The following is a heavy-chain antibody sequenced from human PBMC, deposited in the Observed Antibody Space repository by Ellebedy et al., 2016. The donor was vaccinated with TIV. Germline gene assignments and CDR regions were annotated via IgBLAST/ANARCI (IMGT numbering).Heavy chain of an antibody. J-gene: IGHJ6*02. Sequence: GESLKISCKGSGYSFTSYWIGWVRQMPGKGLEWMGIIYPGDSDTRYSPSFQGQVTISADKSISTAYLQWSSLKASDTAMYYCARHVGKGYYYYYGMDVWGQGTTVTVSS. CDR2: IYPGDSDT. CDR1: GYSFTSYW. V-gene: IGHV5-51*01. CDR3: ARHVGKGYYYYYGMDV. D-gene: IGHD1-14*01.